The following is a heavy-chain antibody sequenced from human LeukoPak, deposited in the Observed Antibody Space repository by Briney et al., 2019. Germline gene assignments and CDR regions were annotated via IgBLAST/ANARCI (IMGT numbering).Heavy chain of an antibody. D-gene: IGHD5-12*01. CDR1: GFTFSSYE. Sequence: PGGSLRLSCAVSGFTFSSYEMTWVRQAPGKGLEWVSYISSSGSTIYYADSVKGRFTISRDNAKNSLYLQMNSLRAEDTAVYYCARDRGGYHAPYGMDVWGQGTTVTVSS. J-gene: IGHJ6*02. V-gene: IGHV3-48*03. CDR3: ARDRGGYHAPYGMDV. CDR2: ISSSGSTI.